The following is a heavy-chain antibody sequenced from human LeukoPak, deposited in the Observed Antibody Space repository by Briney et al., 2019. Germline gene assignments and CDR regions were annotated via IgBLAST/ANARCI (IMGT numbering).Heavy chain of an antibody. CDR3: ARVRRQVGSRWFDS. CDR2: INVGGSV. V-gene: IGHV3-53*01. CDR1: GFAFTDNY. D-gene: IGHD1-26*01. J-gene: IGHJ5*01. Sequence: GGSLRLSCVASGFAFTDNYMSWVRQAPGRGLEWVSVINVGGSVSYAESVKGRFTISRDNSNSTLYLQMNSLRVEDTALYYCARVRRQVGSRWFDSWGQGTLVTVSS.